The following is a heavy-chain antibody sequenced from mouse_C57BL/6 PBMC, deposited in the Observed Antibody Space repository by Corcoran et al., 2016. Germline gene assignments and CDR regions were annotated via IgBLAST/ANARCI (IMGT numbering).Heavy chain of an antibody. CDR2: ISYDGSN. D-gene: IGHD2-4*01. V-gene: IGHV3-6*01. CDR1: SYSITSGYY. CDR3: ARGDIYYDSPWFAY. Sequence: DVQLQESGPGLVKPSQSLSLTCSVTSYSITSGYYWNWIRQFPGNKLEWMGYISYDGSNNYNPSLKNRISITRDTSKNQFFLKLNSVTTEDTATYYCARGDIYYDSPWFAYWGQGTLVTVSA. J-gene: IGHJ3*01.